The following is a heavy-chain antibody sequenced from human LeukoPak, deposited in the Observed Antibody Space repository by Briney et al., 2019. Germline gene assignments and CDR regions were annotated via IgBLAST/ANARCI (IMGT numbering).Heavy chain of an antibody. CDR3: ARSVVSVYYYGSGSPYYFDY. D-gene: IGHD3-10*01. Sequence: SVKVSCKTSGYTFTSYDIDWVRQATGQGLEWMGGIIPIFGTANYAQKFQGRVTITTDESTSTAYMELSSLRSEDTAVYYCARSVVSVYYYGSGSPYYFDYWGQGTLVTVSS. CDR1: GYTFTSYD. J-gene: IGHJ4*02. CDR2: IIPIFGTA. V-gene: IGHV1-69*05.